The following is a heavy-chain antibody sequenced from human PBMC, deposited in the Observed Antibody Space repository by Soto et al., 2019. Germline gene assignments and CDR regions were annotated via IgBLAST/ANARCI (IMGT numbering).Heavy chain of an antibody. CDR3: ERARGSSYWCAP. V-gene: IGHV1-18*01. D-gene: IGHD1-26*01. J-gene: IGHJ5*02. CDR1: GYTFTSYG. CDR2: ISAYNGNT. Sequence: QVQLVQSGAEVKKPGASVKVSCKASGYTFTSYGISWVRQAPGQGLEWMGWISAYNGNTNYAQKLQARVPLTPDTSPSTVYMELRRVRSADTAVSYCERARGSSYWCAPWGKGTLVTVSS.